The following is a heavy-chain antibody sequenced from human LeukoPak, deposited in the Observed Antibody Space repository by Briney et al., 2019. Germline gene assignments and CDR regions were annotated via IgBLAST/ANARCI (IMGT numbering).Heavy chain of an antibody. CDR3: ARGTHSSWIKKYNWFDP. J-gene: IGHJ5*02. Sequence: SETLSLTCTVSGGSISSYYWSWIRQPPGKGLEWIGYIYYSGSTNYNPSLKSRVTISVDTSKNQFSLKLSSVTAADTAVYYCARGTHSSWIKKYNWFDPWGQGTLVTVSX. CDR2: IYYSGST. CDR1: GGSISSYY. V-gene: IGHV4-59*01. D-gene: IGHD6-13*01.